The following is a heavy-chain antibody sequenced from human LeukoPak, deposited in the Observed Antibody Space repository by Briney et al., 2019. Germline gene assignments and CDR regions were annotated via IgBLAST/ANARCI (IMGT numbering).Heavy chain of an antibody. J-gene: IGHJ5*02. CDR2: IYTSEST. CDR1: GGSISSYY. V-gene: IGHV4-4*09. D-gene: IGHD3-10*01. CDR3: ARSGFGELFSWFDP. Sequence: PSETLSLTCTVSGGSISSYYWSWIRQPPGKGLEWIGYIYTSESTNYNPSLKSRVTISVDTSKNQFSLKLSSVTAADTAVYYCARSGFGELFSWFDPWGQGTLVTVSS.